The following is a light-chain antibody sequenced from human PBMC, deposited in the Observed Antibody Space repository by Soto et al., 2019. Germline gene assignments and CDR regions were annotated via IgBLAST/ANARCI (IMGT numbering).Light chain of an antibody. V-gene: IGLV2-11*01. J-gene: IGLJ2*01. CDR2: DVS. CDR3: CSYVGSYVL. Sequence: QSALTQPRSVSGSPGQSVTISCTGTSSDVAIYNYVSWYQHHPGKAPKPMIYDVSKRPSGVPDRFSGSKSGNTASLTISGLQAEDEADYYCCSYVGSYVLFGGGTKLTV. CDR1: SSDVAIYNY.